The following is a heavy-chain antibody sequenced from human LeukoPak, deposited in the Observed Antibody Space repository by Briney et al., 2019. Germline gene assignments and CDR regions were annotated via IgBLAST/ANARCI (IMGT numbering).Heavy chain of an antibody. CDR1: GYTFTGYY. D-gene: IGHD2-2*01. V-gene: IGHV1-2*02. CDR2: INPNSGGT. J-gene: IGHJ4*02. CDR3: ARTGGDIVVVPAAIDY. Sequence: GASVKVSCKASGYTFTGYYMHWVRQAPGQGLEWMGWINPNSGGTNYAQKFQGRVTMTRDTSISTAYMELSRLRSDDTAVYYCARTGGDIVVVPAAIDYWGQGTLVTVSS.